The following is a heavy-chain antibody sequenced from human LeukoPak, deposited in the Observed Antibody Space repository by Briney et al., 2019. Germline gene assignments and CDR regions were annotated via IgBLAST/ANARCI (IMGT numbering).Heavy chain of an antibody. J-gene: IGHJ5*02. V-gene: IGHV1-46*01. CDR1: GYTFTSYY. D-gene: IGHD6-13*01. CDR2: INPSGGST. Sequence: ASVKVSCKASGYTFTSYYMHWVRQAPGQGLEWMGIINPSGGSTSYAQKFQGRVTMTRDTSTSTVYMELSSLRSEDTAVYYCARSLAAAGTLLGWFDPWGQGTLVTVSS. CDR3: ARSLAAAGTLLGWFDP.